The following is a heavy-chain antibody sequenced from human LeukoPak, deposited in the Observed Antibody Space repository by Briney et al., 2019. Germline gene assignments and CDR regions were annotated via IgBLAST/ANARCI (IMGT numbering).Heavy chain of an antibody. D-gene: IGHD3-9*01. CDR3: ARVFGPILRYFYWLFYGGFDY. CDR1: GFTFSSYW. J-gene: IGHJ4*02. CDR2: IKQDGSEK. V-gene: IGHV3-7*01. Sequence: GGSLRLSCAASGFTFSSYWMSWVRQAPGKGLEWVANIKQDGSEKYYVDCVKGRFTIARDNAKNSLYLQMNSLRAEDTAVYYCARVFGPILRYFYWLFYGGFDYWGQGTLVTVSS.